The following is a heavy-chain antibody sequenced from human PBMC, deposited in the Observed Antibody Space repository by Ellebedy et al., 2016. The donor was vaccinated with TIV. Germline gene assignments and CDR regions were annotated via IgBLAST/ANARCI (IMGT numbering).Heavy chain of an antibody. CDR2: SYYTGRT. CDR1: GGSIRSYY. J-gene: IGHJ4*02. CDR3: ASAPNQDFYDY. Sequence: MPSETLSLTCSVSGGSIRSYYWSWILQPPGKGLQWIGFSYYTGRTNYNPSLKSRVTISVDTSKNQVSLRLSSVTAADTAVYYCASAPNQDFYDYWGQGTLVTVSS. V-gene: IGHV4-59*01.